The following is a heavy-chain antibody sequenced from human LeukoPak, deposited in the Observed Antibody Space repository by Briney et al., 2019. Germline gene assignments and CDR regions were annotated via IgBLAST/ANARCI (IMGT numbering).Heavy chain of an antibody. D-gene: IGHD6-13*01. CDR2: ISGSGGST. J-gene: IGHJ5*02. CDR3: AKVGSSWPKYWFDP. CDR1: GFTFSSYA. Sequence: GGSLRLSCAASGFTFSSYAMSWVSQAPGKGLEWVSAISGSGGSTYYADSVKGRFTISRDNSKNTLYLQMNSLRAEDTAVYYCAKVGSSWPKYWFDPWGQGTLVTVSS. V-gene: IGHV3-23*01.